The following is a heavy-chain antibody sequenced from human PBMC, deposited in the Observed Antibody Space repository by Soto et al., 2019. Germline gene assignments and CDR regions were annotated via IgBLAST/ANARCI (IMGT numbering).Heavy chain of an antibody. CDR1: GGTFSSYA. D-gene: IGHD3-3*01. V-gene: IGHV1-69*13. Sequence: ASVKVSCKASGGTFSSYAISWVRQAPGQGLEWMGGIIPIFGTANYAQKFQGRVTITADESTSTAYMELSSLRSEDTAVYYCARGSRPYYDFWSGPTPNYYYGMDVWGQGTTVTVS. CDR2: IIPIFGTA. CDR3: ARGSRPYYDFWSGPTPNYYYGMDV. J-gene: IGHJ6*02.